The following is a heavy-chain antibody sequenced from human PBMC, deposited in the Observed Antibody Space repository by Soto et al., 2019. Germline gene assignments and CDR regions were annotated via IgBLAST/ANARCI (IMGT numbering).Heavy chain of an antibody. CDR2: LYSGGRI. V-gene: IGHV3-53*01. CDR3: ARSDRDYAYALNV. CDR1: GFTVSDNY. J-gene: IGHJ6*02. D-gene: IGHD3-16*01. Sequence: EAQLVESGGGLIHPGGSLRLSCAASGFTVSDNYITWVRQAPGKGLEWVSLLYSGGRIYYADSVKGRFTISRDTSKTTLYLQMNSLRTEDTAVYYCARSDRDYAYALNVWGQGTTVTVSS.